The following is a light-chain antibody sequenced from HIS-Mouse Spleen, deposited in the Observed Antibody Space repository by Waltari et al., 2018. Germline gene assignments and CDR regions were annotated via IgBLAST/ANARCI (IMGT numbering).Light chain of an antibody. V-gene: IGKV4-1*01. CDR3: QQYYSTPYT. CDR2: WAS. CDR1: QSVLYSSNNKNY. Sequence: DIVMTQSPDSLAVSLGERATINCKSSQSVLYSSNNKNYLAWYQQKPGQPPKLLIYWASTRESGVPDRFSCSGSGTDFTLTISSLQAEDVAVYYCQQYYSTPYTFGQWTKLEIK. J-gene: IGKJ2*01.